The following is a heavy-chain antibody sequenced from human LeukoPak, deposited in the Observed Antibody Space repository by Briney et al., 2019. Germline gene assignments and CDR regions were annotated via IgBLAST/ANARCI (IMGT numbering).Heavy chain of an antibody. J-gene: IGHJ5*02. Sequence: PSETLSLTCTVSGGSISSSSYYWGWIRQPPGKGLEWIGRIYCSGSTSYNPSFKSRVPISVDTSKSQFSLTLSSVTAADTAVYYCAREGNFWSGYYTKGNWFDPWGQGTLVTVSS. CDR3: AREGNFWSGYYTKGNWFDP. D-gene: IGHD3-3*01. CDR2: IYCSGST. CDR1: GGSISSSSYY. V-gene: IGHV4-39*02.